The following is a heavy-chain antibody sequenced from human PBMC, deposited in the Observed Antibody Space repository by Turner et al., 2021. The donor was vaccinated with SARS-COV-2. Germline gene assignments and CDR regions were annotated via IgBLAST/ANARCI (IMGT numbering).Heavy chain of an antibody. J-gene: IGHJ4*02. CDR2: IYYSGST. D-gene: IGHD3-3*01. CDR1: GGSISSTSYY. Sequence: QLQLQASGPGLVKPSETLSLTCTVSGGSISSTSYYWGWFGQPPGKGLEWIGSIYYSGSTYYNPSLKSRVTISADTTKNQFSLKLSSVTAADTAVYYCACGYYSRGDYWGQGTLVTVSS. CDR3: ACGYYSRGDY. V-gene: IGHV4-39*01.